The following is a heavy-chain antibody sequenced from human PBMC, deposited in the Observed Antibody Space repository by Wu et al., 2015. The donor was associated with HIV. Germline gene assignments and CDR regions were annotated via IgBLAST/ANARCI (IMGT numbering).Heavy chain of an antibody. V-gene: IGHV1-69*12. Sequence: QVQLVQSGAEVKKPGSSVKVSCKASGGTFSSYAISWVRQAPGQGLEWMGGIIPIFGTANYAQKFQGRVTITADESTSTAYMELSSLRSEDTAVYYCARAYCSSTSCYTFNYYYYYMDVWAKGPRSPSP. CDR1: GGTFSSYA. J-gene: IGHJ6*03. CDR2: IIPIFGTA. CDR3: ARAYCSSTSCYTFNYYYYYMDV. D-gene: IGHD2-2*02.